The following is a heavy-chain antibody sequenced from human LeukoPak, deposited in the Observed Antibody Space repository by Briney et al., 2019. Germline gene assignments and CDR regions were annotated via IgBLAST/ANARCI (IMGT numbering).Heavy chain of an antibody. D-gene: IGHD2-2*01. Sequence: PGGSLRLPCEVSGFTFSSYWMHWVRQAPGKGLVWVSRLNNDGSSTSYADSVRGRFIISRDNAKNTLYLQMNSLRPEDTAVYYCARGRHCTSTSCYSKWFDPWGQGTPVTVSS. CDR3: ARGRHCTSTSCYSKWFDP. J-gene: IGHJ5*02. CDR2: LNNDGSST. V-gene: IGHV3-74*01. CDR1: GFTFSSYW.